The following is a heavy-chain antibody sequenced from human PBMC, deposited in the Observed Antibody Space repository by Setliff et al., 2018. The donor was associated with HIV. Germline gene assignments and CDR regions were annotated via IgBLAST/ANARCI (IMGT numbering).Heavy chain of an antibody. D-gene: IGHD6-13*01. CDR2: IYDSGTT. CDR1: SYSITSGRF. V-gene: IGHV4-38-2*02. J-gene: IGHJ5*02. Sequence: SETLSLTCTVSSYSITSGRFWGWIRQPPGMGLEWIGSIYDSGTTYYNPSLQSRVTISIDMSKNHFSLNLKSVTAADTAIYYCARGLTAPAAAGSWGQGMLVTVSS. CDR3: ARGLTAPAAAGS.